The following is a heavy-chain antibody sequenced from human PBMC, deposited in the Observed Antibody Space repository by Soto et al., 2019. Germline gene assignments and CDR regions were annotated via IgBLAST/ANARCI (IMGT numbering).Heavy chain of an antibody. CDR2: LSGSGGTT. Sequence: PGGPLRLSCTVSGVTVSNYAMNCVRQAPGKGLEWVSSLSGSGGTTYYADSVKGRFIISRDNSKNTLYLLMHSLRAEDTALYYCAKQRADYGSGADTFYFDSWGQGALVTVSS. J-gene: IGHJ4*02. D-gene: IGHD3-10*01. CDR3: AKQRADYGSGADTFYFDS. V-gene: IGHV3-23*01. CDR1: GVTVSNYA.